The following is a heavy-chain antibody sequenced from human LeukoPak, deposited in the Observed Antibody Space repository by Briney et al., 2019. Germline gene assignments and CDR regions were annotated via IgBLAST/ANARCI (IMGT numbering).Heavy chain of an antibody. J-gene: IGHJ4*02. D-gene: IGHD6-13*01. CDR2: ISGSGGST. CDR1: GFTFSSYA. CDR3: AKGYSSSWYGVYYFDY. V-gene: IGHV3-23*01. Sequence: GGSLRLSCAASGFTFSSYAMSWVRQAPGKGLEWVSAISGSGGSTYYADSVKGRFTISRDNSKNTLYLQMNSLRAEDTAVYYCAKGYSSSWYGVYYFDYWAQGTLVTVSS.